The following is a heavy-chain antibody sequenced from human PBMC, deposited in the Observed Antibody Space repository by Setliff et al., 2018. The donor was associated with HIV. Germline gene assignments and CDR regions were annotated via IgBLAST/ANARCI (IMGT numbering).Heavy chain of an antibody. Sequence: GGSLRLSCAASGFTFSSYAMAWVRQAPGKGLEWISYISGSSGNTYYADSVKGRFTISRDNSKNTLYFQMNSLRAEDTAVYYCAREEGGLYGMDVWGQGTTVTVSS. D-gene: IGHD3-16*01. V-gene: IGHV3-23*01. CDR3: AREEGGLYGMDV. CDR1: GFTFSSYA. CDR2: ISGSSGNT. J-gene: IGHJ6*02.